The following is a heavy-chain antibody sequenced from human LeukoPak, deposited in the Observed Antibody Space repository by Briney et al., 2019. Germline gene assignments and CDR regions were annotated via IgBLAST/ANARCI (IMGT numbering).Heavy chain of an antibody. CDR2: IIPILGIA. D-gene: IGHD3-22*01. V-gene: IGHV1-69*04. CDR3: ARESLDYYYDSSGYYDPARYYYYGMDV. Sequence: ASVKVSCKASGGTFSSYAISWVRQAPGQGLEWMGRIIPILGIANYAQKFQGRVTITADKSTSTAYMELSSLRSEDTAVYYCARESLDYYYDSSGYYDPARYYYYGMDVWGQGTTVTVSS. CDR1: GGTFSSYA. J-gene: IGHJ6*02.